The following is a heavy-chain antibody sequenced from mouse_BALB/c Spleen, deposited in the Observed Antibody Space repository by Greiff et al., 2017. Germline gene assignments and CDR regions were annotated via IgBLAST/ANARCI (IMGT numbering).Heavy chain of an antibody. Sequence: EVQLKESGPSLVKPSQTLSLTCSVTGDSITSGYWNWIRKFPGNKLEYMGYISYSGSTYYNPSLKSRISITRDTSKNQYYLQLNSVTTEDTATYYCARNYDGSSPYFDVWGAGTTVTVSA. CDR3: ARNYDGSSPYFDV. D-gene: IGHD1-1*01. J-gene: IGHJ1*01. CDR1: GDSITSGY. CDR2: ISYSGST. V-gene: IGHV3-8*02.